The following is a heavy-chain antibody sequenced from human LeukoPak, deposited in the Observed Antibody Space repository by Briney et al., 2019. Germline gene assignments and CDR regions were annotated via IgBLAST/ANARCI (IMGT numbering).Heavy chain of an antibody. CDR1: GFTFSSYG. Sequence: GGSLRLSCAASGFTFSSYGMHWVRQAPGKGLEWVAVTSYDGSNKYYADSVKGRFTISRDNSKNTLYLQMNSLRAEDTAVYYCAKSGYGDYRNFDYWGQGTLVTVSS. V-gene: IGHV3-30*18. D-gene: IGHD4-17*01. CDR2: TSYDGSNK. J-gene: IGHJ4*02. CDR3: AKSGYGDYRNFDY.